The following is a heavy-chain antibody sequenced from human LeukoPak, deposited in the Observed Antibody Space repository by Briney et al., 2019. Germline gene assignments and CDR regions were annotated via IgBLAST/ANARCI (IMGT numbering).Heavy chain of an antibody. D-gene: IGHD3-22*01. J-gene: IGHJ4*02. V-gene: IGHV1-69*04. CDR1: GGTFSSYA. CDR3: ARTTPPGSSYYDSSGYYGGFDY. Sequence: SVKVSCKASGGTFSSYAISWVRQAPGQGLEWMGRIIPILGIANHAQKFQGRVTITADKSTSTAYMELSSLRSEDTAVYYCARTTPPGSSYYDSSGYYGGFDYWGQGTLVTVSS. CDR2: IIPILGIA.